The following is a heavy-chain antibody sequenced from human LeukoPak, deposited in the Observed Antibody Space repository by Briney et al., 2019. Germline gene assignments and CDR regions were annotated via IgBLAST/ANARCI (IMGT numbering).Heavy chain of an antibody. V-gene: IGHV3-7*01. CDR3: ARALGWLPENY. D-gene: IGHD5-24*01. Sequence: GGSLRLSCAASGFTFSSYWMSCVRQAPGKGLEWVANIKQDGSEKDYVDSVKGRFTISRDNAKNSLYLQMNSLRAEDTAVYYCARALGWLPENYWGQGTLVTVSS. CDR2: IKQDGSEK. CDR1: GFTFSSYW. J-gene: IGHJ4*02.